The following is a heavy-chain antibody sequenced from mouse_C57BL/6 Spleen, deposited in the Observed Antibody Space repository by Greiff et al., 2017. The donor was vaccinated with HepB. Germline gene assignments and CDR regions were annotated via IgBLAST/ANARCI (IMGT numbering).Heavy chain of an antibody. V-gene: IGHV5-17*01. Sequence: EVQLVESGGGLVKPGGSLKLSCAASGFTFSDYGMHWVRQAPEKGLEWVAYISSGSSTIYYANTVKGRFTISRDNAKNTLFLQMTSLRSEDTAMYYCARGAIVTTRSYYFDYWGQGTTLTVSS. J-gene: IGHJ2*01. CDR3: ARGAIVTTRSYYFDY. CDR1: GFTFSDYG. CDR2: ISSGSSTI. D-gene: IGHD2-5*01.